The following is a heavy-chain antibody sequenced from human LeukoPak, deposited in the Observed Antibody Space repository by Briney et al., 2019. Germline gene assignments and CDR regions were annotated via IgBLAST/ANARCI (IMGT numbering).Heavy chain of an antibody. CDR1: GFTFSNYE. V-gene: IGHV3-7*01. J-gene: IGHJ4*02. CDR2: IKQDGSEK. CDR3: APAAGDY. D-gene: IGHD6-13*01. Sequence: GGSLRLSCAASGFTFSNYEMNWVRQAPGKGLEWVANIKQDGSEKYYVDSVKGRFTISRDNAKNTLYLQMNSLRAEDTAVYYCAPAAGDYWGQGTLVTVSS.